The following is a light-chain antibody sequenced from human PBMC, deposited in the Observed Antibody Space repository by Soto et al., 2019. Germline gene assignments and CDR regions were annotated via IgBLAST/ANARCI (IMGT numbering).Light chain of an antibody. CDR1: QSVSSGY. V-gene: IGKV3-20*01. CDR3: QQCATSPWT. CDR2: STS. J-gene: IGKJ1*01. Sequence: EIVLTQSPGTLSLSPGERATLSCRASQSVSSGYITWYQQKPGQAPRLLIYSTSSRATGITDRFSGSGSGTDFTLTISRLEPDDFAVYYCQQCATSPWTFGQGTKVEIK.